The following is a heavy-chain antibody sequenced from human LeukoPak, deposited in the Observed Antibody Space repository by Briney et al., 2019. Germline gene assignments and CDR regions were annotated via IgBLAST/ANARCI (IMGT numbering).Heavy chain of an antibody. D-gene: IGHD6-6*01. V-gene: IGHV1-69*01. J-gene: IGHJ4*02. CDR2: IIPIFGTA. CDR1: GGTFSSYA. Sequence: GSSVKVSCKASGGTFSSYAISWVRQAPGQGLEWMGGIIPIFGTANYAQKFQGRVTITADESTSTAYMELSSLRSEDTAVYYCARGGTYSSSPTAHPHQASDYWGQGTLVTVSS. CDR3: ARGGTYSSSPTAHPHQASDY.